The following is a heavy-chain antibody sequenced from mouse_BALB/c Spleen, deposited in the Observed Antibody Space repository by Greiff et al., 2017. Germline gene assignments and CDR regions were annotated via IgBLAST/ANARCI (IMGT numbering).Heavy chain of an antibody. V-gene: IGHV5-17*02. J-gene: IGHJ3*01. D-gene: IGHD2-4*01. CDR2: ISSGSSTI. CDR1: GFTFSSFG. CDR3: ARSGDYPY. Sequence: EVKLMESGGGLVQPGGSRKLSCAASGFTFSSFGMHWVRQAPEKGLEWVAYISSGSSTIYYADTVKGRFTISRDNPKNTLFLQMTSLRSEDTAMYYCARSGDYPYWGQGTLVTVSA.